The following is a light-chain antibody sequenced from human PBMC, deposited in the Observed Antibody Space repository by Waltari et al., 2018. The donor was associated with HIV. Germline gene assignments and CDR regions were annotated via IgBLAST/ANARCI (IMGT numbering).Light chain of an antibody. J-gene: IGKJ1*01. CDR1: QNIEKY. CDR3: QQGYNTPPWT. Sequence: DIQMTQSPSSLSASIGDRVTITCRASQNIEKYLNWYQQKAGKAPKLLIYTTSNLQSGVPSRFSGSGSGTEFTLTISSLQPEDLATYYCQQGYNTPPWTFAPGTKVEVK. CDR2: TTS. V-gene: IGKV1-39*01.